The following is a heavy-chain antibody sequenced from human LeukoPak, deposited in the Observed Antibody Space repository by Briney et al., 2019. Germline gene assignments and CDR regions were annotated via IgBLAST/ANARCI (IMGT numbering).Heavy chain of an antibody. CDR2: ISYDGSNK. CDR3: ARASYYDFWSGYYSAFDI. V-gene: IGHV3-30-3*01. CDR1: GFTFSSYA. D-gene: IGHD3-3*01. Sequence: GGSLRLSCAASGFTFSSYAMHWVRQAPGKGLEWVAVISYDGSNKYYADSVKGRFTISRDNSKNTLYLQMNSLRAEDTAVYYCARASYYDFWSGYYSAFDIWGQGTMVTVSS. J-gene: IGHJ3*02.